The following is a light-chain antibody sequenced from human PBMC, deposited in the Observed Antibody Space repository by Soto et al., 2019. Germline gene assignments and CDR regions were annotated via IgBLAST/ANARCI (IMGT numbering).Light chain of an antibody. J-gene: IGKJ1*01. V-gene: IGKV1-12*01. CDR2: AAS. Sequence: DLQMTQSPSSVSASLGDSVTITCRASQGISSWLAWYQQKPGKAPKLLIYAASSLQSGVPSRFSGSGSGTDFTLTISSLQPDEWATDEGQQYETFSGTFGPGTKVDFK. CDR3: QQYETFSGT. CDR1: QGISSW.